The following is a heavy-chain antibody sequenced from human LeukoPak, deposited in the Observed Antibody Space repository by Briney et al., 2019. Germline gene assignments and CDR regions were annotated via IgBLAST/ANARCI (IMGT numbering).Heavy chain of an antibody. CDR3: ARDRYNWNDGNNYYYGMDV. CDR2: INPSGGST. J-gene: IGHJ6*02. D-gene: IGHD1-1*01. V-gene: IGHV1-46*01. CDR1: GYTFTSYY. Sequence: GASVKVSCKASGYTFTSYYMHWVRQAPGQGLEWMGIINPSGGSTSYAQKFQGRVTMTRDTSTSTVYMELSSLRSEDTAVYYCARDRYNWNDGNNYYYGMDVWGQGTTVTVSS.